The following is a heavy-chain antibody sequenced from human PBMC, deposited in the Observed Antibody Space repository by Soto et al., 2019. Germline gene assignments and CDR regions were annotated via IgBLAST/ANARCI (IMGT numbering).Heavy chain of an antibody. D-gene: IGHD3-22*01. CDR2: ISGSGGST. V-gene: IGHV3-23*01. CDR3: ARGPYYYDPADAFDI. Sequence: GGSLRLSCAASRFTFSSYAMSWVRQAPGKGLEWVSAISGSGGSTYYADSVKGRFTISRDNSKNTLYLQMNSLRAEDTAVYYCARGPYYYDPADAFDIWGQGTMVTVSS. J-gene: IGHJ3*02. CDR1: RFTFSSYA.